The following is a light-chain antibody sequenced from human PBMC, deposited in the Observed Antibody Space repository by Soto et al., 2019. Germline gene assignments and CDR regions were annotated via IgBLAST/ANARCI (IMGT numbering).Light chain of an antibody. V-gene: IGKV2-28*01. CDR1: QSLLHSNGNNY. CDR2: MGS. J-gene: IGKJ5*01. CDR3: MQALQTPIT. Sequence: DIVVTQFPLSLPVTPGEPASISCNASQSLLHSNGNNYVDWYLQKPGQSPHLLIFMGSNRASGVPERFSGSGSVTDFALKISRVEAEDVGVYYCMQALQTPITFGQGTRLEIK.